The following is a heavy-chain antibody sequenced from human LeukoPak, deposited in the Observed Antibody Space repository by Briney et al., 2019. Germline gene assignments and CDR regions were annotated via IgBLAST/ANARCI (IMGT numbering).Heavy chain of an antibody. D-gene: IGHD2-2*01. CDR2: VYYSGNT. CDR1: GGSISSYY. Sequence: SETLSLTCTVSGGSISSYYWSWIGQPPGRGLEYIGHVYYSGNTDYNPSLKSRVTMSVDTSKNQFSLRLNSVTAADTAVYYCARWYCSTTTCYYLDHWGQGTLVTVSS. J-gene: IGHJ4*02. V-gene: IGHV4-59*01. CDR3: ARWYCSTTTCYYLDH.